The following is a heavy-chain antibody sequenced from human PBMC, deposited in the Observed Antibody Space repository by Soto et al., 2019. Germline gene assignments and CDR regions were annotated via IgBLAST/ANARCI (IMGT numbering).Heavy chain of an antibody. D-gene: IGHD2-15*01. CDR1: GGSITSYD. Sequence: PSETLSLTCTVSGGSITSYDWSWIRQPPGRGLERTGYISNSESTKYNPSLKSRVTMSVDASKNPFSLNLGSDTASATAAYFCARQRSVVVTPWWFGPWGQGTLVTVSS. CDR3: ARQRSVVVTPWWFGP. J-gene: IGHJ5*02. V-gene: IGHV4-59*08. CDR2: ISNSEST.